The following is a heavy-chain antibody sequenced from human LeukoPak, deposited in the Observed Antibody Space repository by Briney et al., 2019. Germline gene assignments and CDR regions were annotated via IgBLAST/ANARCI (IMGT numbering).Heavy chain of an antibody. CDR3: SKEGSGSYYYMDV. V-gene: IGHV3-23*01. Sequence: GGSLRLSCAASGFTFSNYAMSWVRQAPGRGLEWVSAISGSGGNTYYADSVKGRFTISRDNSKNTLYLQMNSLRAEDTAEYYCSKEGSGSYYYMDVWGKGTTVTVSS. CDR1: GFTFSNYA. D-gene: IGHD1-26*01. J-gene: IGHJ6*03. CDR2: ISGSGGNT.